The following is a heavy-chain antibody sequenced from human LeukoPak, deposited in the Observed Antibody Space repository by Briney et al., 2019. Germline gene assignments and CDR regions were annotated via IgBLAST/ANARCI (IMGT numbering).Heavy chain of an antibody. CDR2: ISSFNDNT. CDR3: ARDWCLRDYGGNSGCAFDI. Sequence: ASVKVSCKASGYIFTNYGISWVRQAPGQGLEWMGWISSFNDNTHSAPKLQGRVTMTTDTSTGTAYMELRSLRSDDPAVYYCARDWCLRDYGGNSGCAFDIWGQGTMVTVSS. J-gene: IGHJ3*02. V-gene: IGHV1-18*01. CDR1: GYIFTNYG. D-gene: IGHD4-23*01.